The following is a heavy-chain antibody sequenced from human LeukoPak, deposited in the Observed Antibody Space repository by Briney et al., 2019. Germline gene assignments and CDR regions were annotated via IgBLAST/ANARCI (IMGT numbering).Heavy chain of an antibody. Sequence: GGSLRLSCAASGFPFSRYTMNWVRQAPGKGLEWVSAISGSGGRTYYADSVKGRFTISRDNSMDTLYLQMNSLRADDTAVYYCAKGARWELPLDYWGQGTQVTVSS. V-gene: IGHV3-23*01. CDR1: GFPFSRYT. D-gene: IGHD1-26*01. J-gene: IGHJ4*02. CDR3: AKGARWELPLDY. CDR2: ISGSGGRT.